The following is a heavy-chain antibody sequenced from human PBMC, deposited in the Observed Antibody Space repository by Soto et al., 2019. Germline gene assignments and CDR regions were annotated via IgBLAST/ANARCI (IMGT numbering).Heavy chain of an antibody. V-gene: IGHV3-23*01. Sequence: PGGSLRLSCAASGFTFSSYAMSWVRQAPGKGLEWVSAISGSGSSTYYADSVKGRFTISRDNSKNTLYLQMNSLRAEDTAVYYCAKDGVRFLEWLLFDYWGQGTLVTVSS. J-gene: IGHJ4*02. CDR3: AKDGVRFLEWLLFDY. D-gene: IGHD3-3*01. CDR1: GFTFSSYA. CDR2: ISGSGSST.